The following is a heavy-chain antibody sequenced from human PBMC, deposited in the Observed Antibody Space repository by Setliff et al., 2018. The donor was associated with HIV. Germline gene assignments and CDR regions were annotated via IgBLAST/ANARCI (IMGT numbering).Heavy chain of an antibody. D-gene: IGHD1-26*01. J-gene: IGHJ5*01. CDR2: IYQNGNT. Sequence: SETLSLTCSVSGYFISNGYYWGWIRQPPGKGLEWVGTIYQNGNTYYSPSLESRVSVSMDMSRNQFSVKLNSVTAADTAVYYCARGGTSSNWFDSWGQGTLVTVSS. CDR3: ARGGTSSNWFDS. V-gene: IGHV4-38-2*02. CDR1: GYFISNGYY.